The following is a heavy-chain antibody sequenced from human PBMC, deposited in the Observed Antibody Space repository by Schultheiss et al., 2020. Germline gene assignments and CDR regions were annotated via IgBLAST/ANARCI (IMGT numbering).Heavy chain of an antibody. CDR1: GGSISSSSCY. D-gene: IGHD1-26*01. Sequence: SETLSLTCTVSGGSISSSSCYWGWIRQPPGKGLEWVGSIYYSGTTYYNPSLKSRVTISVDTSKNQFSLKLSSVTAADTAVYYCARDAEWEPSEINDAFDIWGQGTMVTV. J-gene: IGHJ3*02. V-gene: IGHV4-39*02. CDR3: ARDAEWEPSEINDAFDI. CDR2: IYYSGTT.